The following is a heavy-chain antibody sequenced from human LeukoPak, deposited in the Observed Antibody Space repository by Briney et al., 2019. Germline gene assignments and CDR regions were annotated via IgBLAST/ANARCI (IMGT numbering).Heavy chain of an antibody. J-gene: IGHJ3*02. CDR2: IYTSGST. V-gene: IGHV4-4*07. CDR3: AREKGYYYDSSASRRAFDI. D-gene: IGHD3-22*01. Sequence: PSETLSLTCTVSGSSISSYYWSWIRQPAGKGLEWIGRIYTSGSTNYNPSLKSRVTMSVDTSKNQFSLKLSSVTAADTAVYYCAREKGYYYDSSASRRAFDIWGQGTMVTVSS. CDR1: GSSISSYY.